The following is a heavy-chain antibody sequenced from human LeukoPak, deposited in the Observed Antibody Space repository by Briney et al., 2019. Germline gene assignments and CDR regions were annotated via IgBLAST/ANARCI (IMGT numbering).Heavy chain of an antibody. J-gene: IGHJ3*02. CDR2: IYYSGST. CDR3: ARELNRVRAFDI. CDR1: GGSLSSYY. D-gene: IGHD1-14*01. Sequence: SETLSLTCTVSGGSLSSYYWSWIRQPPGKGLEWIGYIYYSGSTNYNPSLKSRVTISVDTSKNQFSLKLSSVTAADTAVYYCARELNRVRAFDIWGQGTMVTVSS. V-gene: IGHV4-59*01.